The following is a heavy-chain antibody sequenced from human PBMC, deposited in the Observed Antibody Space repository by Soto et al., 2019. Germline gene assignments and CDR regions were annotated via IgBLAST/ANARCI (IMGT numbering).Heavy chain of an antibody. CDR3: AKGGGDSLRYGMDV. V-gene: IGHV3-23*01. D-gene: IGHD2-21*02. CDR1: GFIFSSSA. Sequence: EVQLLDSGGGLVQPGGALRLSCSASGFIFSSSAMNWVRQAPGKGLEWVSAISGSGGSIYYADSVKGRFTISRDNSKTTLYLQMDSLRAEDTAVYYFAKGGGDSLRYGMDVWDQGTTVTVSS. J-gene: IGHJ6*02. CDR2: ISGSGGSI.